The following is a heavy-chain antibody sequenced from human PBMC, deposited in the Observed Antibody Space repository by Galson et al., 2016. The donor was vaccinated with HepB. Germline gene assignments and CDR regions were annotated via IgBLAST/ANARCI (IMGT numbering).Heavy chain of an antibody. D-gene: IGHD6-19*01. CDR1: GGSISSSNW. CDR2: IYHSGRT. Sequence: SETLSLTCAVSGGSISSSNWWSWVRQTPGKGLEWIGQIYHSGRTNYNPSLESRVTISVDKTKNQLFLNLDSVTAADTAVYYCARELEGSGWQTLFDYWGQGILVTVSS. J-gene: IGHJ4*02. V-gene: IGHV4-4*02. CDR3: ARELEGSGWQTLFDY.